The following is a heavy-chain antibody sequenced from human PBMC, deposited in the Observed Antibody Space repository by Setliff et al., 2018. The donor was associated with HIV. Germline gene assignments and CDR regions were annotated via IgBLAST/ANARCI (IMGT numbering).Heavy chain of an antibody. CDR2: INPNSGGT. J-gene: IGHJ4*02. Sequence: GASVKVSCKASGDTFTDYYFHWVRQAPGQGLEWMGRINPNSGGTNYAQKFQGRVTMTRDTSISTAYMELSRLRSDDTAVYYCARTLPQYTNLFDYWGQGTLVTVS. V-gene: IGHV1-2*06. D-gene: IGHD5-18*01. CDR1: GDTFTDYY. CDR3: ARTLPQYTNLFDY.